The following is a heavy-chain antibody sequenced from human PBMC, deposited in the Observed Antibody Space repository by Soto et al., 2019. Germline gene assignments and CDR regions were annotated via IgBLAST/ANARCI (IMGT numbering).Heavy chain of an antibody. CDR1: GFTFDDHG. J-gene: IGHJ3*01. CDR3: GRDGGVVVAVDAFDV. V-gene: IGHV3-20*04. Sequence: EVQLVESGGGVVRPGGSLRLSCAASGFTFDDHGMTWVRQAPGKGLEWVSGITWNGATTGYAASVKGRFTISRDNAKNSLYLQMNSLRVEDTALYYCGRDGGVVVAVDAFDVWGQGTMVTVSS. CDR2: ITWNGATT. D-gene: IGHD6-19*01.